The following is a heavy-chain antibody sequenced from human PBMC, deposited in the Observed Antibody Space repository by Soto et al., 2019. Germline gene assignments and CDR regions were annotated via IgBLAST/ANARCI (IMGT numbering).Heavy chain of an antibody. J-gene: IGHJ4*02. CDR1: GGSISSYY. D-gene: IGHD3-9*01. V-gene: IGHV4-59*08. CDR2: IYYSGST. Sequence: TSETLSLTCTVSGGSISSYYWSWIRQPPGKGLEWIGYIYYSGSTNYNPSLKSRVTISVDTSKNQFSLKLSSVTAADTAVYYCARAPYYDILTGYYLFDYWGQGTLVTVSS. CDR3: ARAPYYDILTGYYLFDY.